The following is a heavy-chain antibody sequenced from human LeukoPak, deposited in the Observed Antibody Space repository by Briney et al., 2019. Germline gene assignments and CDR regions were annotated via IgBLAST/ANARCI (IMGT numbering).Heavy chain of an antibody. Sequence: GGSLRLSCATSGFTFSSYWMSWVRQAPGKGLEWVANMNQAGSEKYYVDSVKGRFTISRDNAKNSLSLQMNSLRAEDTAVYYCARDGQPFDSWGQGTLVTVSS. CDR2: MNQAGSEK. J-gene: IGHJ4*02. D-gene: IGHD6-13*01. CDR1: GFTFSSYW. V-gene: IGHV3-7*04. CDR3: ARDGQPFDS.